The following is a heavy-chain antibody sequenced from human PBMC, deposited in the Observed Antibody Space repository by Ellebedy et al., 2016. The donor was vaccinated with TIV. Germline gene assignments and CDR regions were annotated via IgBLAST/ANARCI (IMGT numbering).Heavy chain of an antibody. CDR1: GFRFSIYA. D-gene: IGHD4/OR15-4a*01. J-gene: IGHJ2*01. CDR3: VRGAQKPHNWCIEV. V-gene: IGHV3-13*01. CDR2: SGSGGDS. Sequence: PGGSLRLSCAPSGFRFSIYAMYWVRHAPGSGLEWVAASGSGGDSSYADSVRGRFTISRDYAKSSLFLQLDSLRAGDTAVYFCVRGAQKPHNWCIEVWGRGTLVSVSS.